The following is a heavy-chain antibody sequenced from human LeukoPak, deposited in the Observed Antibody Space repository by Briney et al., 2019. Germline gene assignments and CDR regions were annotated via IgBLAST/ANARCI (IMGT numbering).Heavy chain of an antibody. CDR3: ARDERLLSFLK. CDR1: GFTFSSYE. V-gene: IGHV3-48*03. D-gene: IGHD3-3*01. J-gene: IGHJ4*02. Sequence: PGGSLRLSCAASGFTFSSYEMNWVRQAPGKGLEWLSHISSSGSTKYYANSVKGRFTISRDNAKNSVYLQMNSLTAEDTAIYYCARDERLLSFLKWGQGTLVTVSS. CDR2: ISSSGSTK.